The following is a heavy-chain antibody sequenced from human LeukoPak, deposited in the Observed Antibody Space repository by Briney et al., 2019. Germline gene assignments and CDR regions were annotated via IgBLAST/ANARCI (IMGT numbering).Heavy chain of an antibody. D-gene: IGHD6-19*01. Sequence: QSGGSLRPSCAASGFTFSNAWMSWVRQAPGKGLEWVGRIKSKTDGGTTDYAAPVKGRFTISRDDSKNTLYLQMNSLKTEDTAVYYCTTEAIAVAGTVLSFDYWGQGTLVTVSS. J-gene: IGHJ4*02. V-gene: IGHV3-15*01. CDR1: GFTFSNAW. CDR3: TTEAIAVAGTVLSFDY. CDR2: IKSKTDGGTT.